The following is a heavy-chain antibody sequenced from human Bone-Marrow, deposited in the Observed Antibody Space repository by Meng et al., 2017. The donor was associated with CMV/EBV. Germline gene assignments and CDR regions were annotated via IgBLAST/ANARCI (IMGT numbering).Heavy chain of an antibody. CDR2: ISSSSSTI. Sequence: GGSLRLSCAASGFTFSSYSMNWVRQAPGKGLEWVSYISSSSSTIYYADSVKGRFTISRDNAKNSLYLQMNSLRAEDTAVYYCAREGRYYDILTGSSVGMDVWGQGTTVTVSS. J-gene: IGHJ6*02. V-gene: IGHV3-48*04. CDR3: AREGRYYDILTGSSVGMDV. D-gene: IGHD3-9*01. CDR1: GFTFSSYS.